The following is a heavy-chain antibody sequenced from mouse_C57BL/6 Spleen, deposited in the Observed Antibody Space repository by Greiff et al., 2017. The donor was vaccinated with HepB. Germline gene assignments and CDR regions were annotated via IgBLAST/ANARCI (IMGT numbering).Heavy chain of an antibody. CDR1: GYTFTSYW. V-gene: IGHV1-50*01. CDR3: ARGTYYSNWDY. Sequence: VQLQQPGAELVKPGASVKLSCKASGYTFTSYWMQWVKQRPGQGLEWIGEIDPSDSYTNYNQKFKGKATLTVDTSSSTAYMQLSSLTSEDSAVYYCARGTYYSNWDYWGQGTLVTVSA. D-gene: IGHD2-5*01. CDR2: IDPSDSYT. J-gene: IGHJ3*01.